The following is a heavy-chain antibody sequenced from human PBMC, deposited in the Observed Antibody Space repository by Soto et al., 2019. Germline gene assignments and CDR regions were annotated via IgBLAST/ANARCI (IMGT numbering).Heavy chain of an antibody. CDR1: GFTFSSYA. J-gene: IGHJ4*02. Sequence: EVQLLESGGGLVQPGGSLRLSCAASGFTFSSYAMSWVRQAPGQGLEWVSAISGSGGSTYYADSVKGRFTISRDNSKNTPYLQMNSLRAEDTAVYYCAKDRDEITVTRVSYFDYWGQGTLVTVSS. CDR2: ISGSGGST. CDR3: AKDRDEITVTRVSYFDY. V-gene: IGHV3-23*01. D-gene: IGHD1-7*01.